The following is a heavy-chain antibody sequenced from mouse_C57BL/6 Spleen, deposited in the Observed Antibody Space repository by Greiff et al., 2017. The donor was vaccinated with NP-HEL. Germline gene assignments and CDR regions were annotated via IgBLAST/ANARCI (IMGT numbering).Heavy chain of an antibody. V-gene: IGHV1-82*01. CDR2: IYPGDGDT. D-gene: IGHD1-1*01. CDR1: GYAFSSSW. CDR3: ARASVAKDFDY. J-gene: IGHJ2*01. Sequence: QVQLKESGPELVKPGASVKISCKASGYAFSSSWMNWVKQRPGKGLEWIGRIYPGDGDTNYNGKFKGKATLTADKSSSTAYMQLSSLTSEDSAVYICARASVAKDFDYWGQGTTLTVSS.